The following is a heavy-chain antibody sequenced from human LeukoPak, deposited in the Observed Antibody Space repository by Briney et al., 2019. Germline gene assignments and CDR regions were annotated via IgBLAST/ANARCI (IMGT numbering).Heavy chain of an antibody. D-gene: IGHD3-10*01. J-gene: IGHJ4*02. CDR2: IYNSGST. CDR3: ARQTFGVLYFDS. Sequence: SETLSLTCIVSGGSISRGSYYWSWIRQPAGKGLEWMGRIYNSGSTNYNPSLKSRVTISTDMSKNQISLKLSSVTAADTAVYYCARQTFGVLYFDSWGQGTLVTVSS. V-gene: IGHV4-61*02. CDR1: GGSISRGSYY.